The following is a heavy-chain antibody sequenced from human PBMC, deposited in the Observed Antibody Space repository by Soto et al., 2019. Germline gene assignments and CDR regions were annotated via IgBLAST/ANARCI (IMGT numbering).Heavy chain of an antibody. CDR3: AREVMITFGGVIVNSYYYYYMDV. J-gene: IGHJ6*03. Sequence: QVQLQESGPGLVKPSQTLSLTCTVSGGTISSGGYYWSRIRQHPRKGLEWIGYIYYSGSTYYNPSLKSRVTISVDTSKNQFSLKLSSVTAADTAVYYCAREVMITFGGVIVNSYYYYYMDVWGKGTTVTVSS. D-gene: IGHD3-16*02. V-gene: IGHV4-31*03. CDR1: GGTISSGGYY. CDR2: IYYSGST.